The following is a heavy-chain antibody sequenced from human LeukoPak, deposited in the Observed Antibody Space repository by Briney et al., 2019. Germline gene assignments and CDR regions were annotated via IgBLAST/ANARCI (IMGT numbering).Heavy chain of an antibody. V-gene: IGHV3-23*01. CDR1: GFTFSSYA. CDR3: AKDWAYYYGSGSYRPGAFDI. CDR2: ISGSGGST. J-gene: IGHJ3*02. Sequence: GGSLRLSCAASGFTFSSYAMSWVRQAPGKGLEWVSAISGSGGSTYDADSVKGRFTISRDNSKNTLYLQMNSLRAEDTAVYYCAKDWAYYYGSGSYRPGAFDIWGQGTMVTVSS. D-gene: IGHD3-10*01.